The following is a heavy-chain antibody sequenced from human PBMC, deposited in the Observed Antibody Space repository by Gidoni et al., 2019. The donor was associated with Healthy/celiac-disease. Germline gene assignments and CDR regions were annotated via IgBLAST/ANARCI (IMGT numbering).Heavy chain of an antibody. CDR2: IIPIFGTA. CDR1: GGTFRSYA. CDR3: ARYPQRPLGYSSSSYWFDP. D-gene: IGHD6-6*01. J-gene: IGHJ5*02. V-gene: IGHV1-69*01. Sequence: QVQLVQSGAEVKKPGSSVKVSCKASGGTFRSYAISWVRQAPGQGLEWMGGIIPIFGTANYAQNFQGRFTIPADESTSTAYMQLSILRSEDTAVYYCARYPQRPLGYSSSSYWFDPWGQGTLVTVSS.